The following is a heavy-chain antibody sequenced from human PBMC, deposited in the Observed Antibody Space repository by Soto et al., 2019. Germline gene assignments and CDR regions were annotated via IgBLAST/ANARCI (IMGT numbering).Heavy chain of an antibody. J-gene: IGHJ4*02. CDR1: GGSISSYY. Sequence: LSLTCTVSGGSISSYYWSWIRQPPGKGLGWIGYIYYSGSTNYNPSLKSRVTISVDTSKNQFSLKLSSVTAADTAVYYCARDSRNPEPFFDYWGQGTLVTVS. V-gene: IGHV4-59*01. CDR3: ARDSRNPEPFFDY. D-gene: IGHD1-26*01. CDR2: IYYSGST.